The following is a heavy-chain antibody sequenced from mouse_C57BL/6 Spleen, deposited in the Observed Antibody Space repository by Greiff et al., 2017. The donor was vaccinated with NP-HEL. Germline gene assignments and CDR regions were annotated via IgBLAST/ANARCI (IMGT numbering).Heavy chain of an antibody. CDR2: ISSGGSYT. J-gene: IGHJ2*01. CDR3: ASYYDHGDYFDY. D-gene: IGHD2-4*01. V-gene: IGHV5-6*01. Sequence: EVHLVESGGDLVKPGGSLKLSCAASGFTFSSYGMSWVRQTPDKRLEWVATISSGGSYTYYPDSVKGRFTISRDNAKNTLYLQMSSLKSEDTAMYYCASYYDHGDYFDYWGQGTTLTVSS. CDR1: GFTFSSYG.